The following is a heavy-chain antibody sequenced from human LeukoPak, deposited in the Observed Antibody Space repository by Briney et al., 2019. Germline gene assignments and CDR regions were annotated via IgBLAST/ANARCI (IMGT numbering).Heavy chain of an antibody. CDR3: ARQAQIGYSYAYYFDY. V-gene: IGHV3-23*01. Sequence: GGTLRLSCAASGFIFSSHGMNWVRQAPGKGLEWVSGISPSGDITYYADSVKGRFTISRDNSKNTLYLQMNSLRAEDTAVYYCARQAQIGYSYAYYFDYWGQGTLVTVSS. CDR2: ISPSGDIT. CDR1: GFIFSSHG. D-gene: IGHD5-18*01. J-gene: IGHJ4*02.